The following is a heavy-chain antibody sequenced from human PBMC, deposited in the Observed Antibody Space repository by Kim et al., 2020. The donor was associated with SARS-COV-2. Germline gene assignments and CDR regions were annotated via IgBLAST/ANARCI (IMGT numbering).Heavy chain of an antibody. CDR3: VRGLQSGCY. Sequence: ASVKVSCKASGYTFTGYYIHWVRQAPGQGLEWMGWINPNSGDTDYAQNFQGRVTMTRDTSITTAYMEMSSLTSDDTAVYFCVRGLQSGCYWGQGTLVTVS. D-gene: IGHD1-26*01. J-gene: IGHJ4*02. V-gene: IGHV1-2*02. CDR1: GYTFTGYY. CDR2: INPNSGDT.